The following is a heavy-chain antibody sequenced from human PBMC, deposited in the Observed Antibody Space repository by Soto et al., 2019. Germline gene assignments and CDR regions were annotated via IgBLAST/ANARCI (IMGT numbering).Heavy chain of an antibody. CDR2: ISRSGDNS. Sequence: PGGSLRLSCEASGFTFSSYAMTWVRQAPGQGPEWVSVISRSGDNSYYAASVKGRFTISRDNAKNSLYLQMNSLRDEDTAVYYCARDLYCSSTSCYSLWYYGMDVWGQGTTVTVSS. V-gene: IGHV3-23*01. CDR3: ARDLYCSSTSCYSLWYYGMDV. CDR1: GFTFSSYA. D-gene: IGHD2-2*01. J-gene: IGHJ6*02.